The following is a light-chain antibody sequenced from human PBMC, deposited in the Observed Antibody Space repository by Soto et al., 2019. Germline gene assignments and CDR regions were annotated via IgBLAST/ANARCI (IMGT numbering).Light chain of an antibody. CDR2: WAS. J-gene: IGKJ1*01. V-gene: IGKV4-1*01. CDR1: QSVLYSPNNKNY. CDR3: QQYHSAPQS. Sequence: DIVMTQSPDSLAVSLGERATINCKSSQSVLYSPNNKNYLAWYQQKPGQPPKLLIYWASTRESGVPDRFSGSGSRTDFTLTISSLQAEDGAFYYCQQYHSAPQSFGQGTKVEIK.